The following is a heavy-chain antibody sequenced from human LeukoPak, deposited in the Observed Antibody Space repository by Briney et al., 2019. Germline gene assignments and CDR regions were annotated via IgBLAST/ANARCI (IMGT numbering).Heavy chain of an antibody. Sequence: PSETLSLTCNVSGVSISSSSYYWGWIRQPPGKGLEWIGSIYYSGSTYYNPSLKSRVTISVDTSKNQFSLKLSSVTAADTAVYYCARRRVTYDSSGYYFDYWGQGTLVTVSS. D-gene: IGHD3-22*01. CDR3: ARRRVTYDSSGYYFDY. CDR2: IYYSGST. CDR1: GVSISSSSYY. V-gene: IGHV4-39*07. J-gene: IGHJ4*02.